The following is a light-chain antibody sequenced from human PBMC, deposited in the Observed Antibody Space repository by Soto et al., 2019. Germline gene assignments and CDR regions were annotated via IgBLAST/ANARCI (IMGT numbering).Light chain of an antibody. Sequence: EIVLTQSPATLSSSPGERATLSCRASQSVGSYLAWYQQKPGQAPRLLIYDASKRATGFPARFSGSGSGTDFTLTISSLEPEDFAVYYCQQRSNWPRTFGQGTKVEIK. CDR1: QSVGSY. V-gene: IGKV3-11*01. J-gene: IGKJ1*01. CDR3: QQRSNWPRT. CDR2: DAS.